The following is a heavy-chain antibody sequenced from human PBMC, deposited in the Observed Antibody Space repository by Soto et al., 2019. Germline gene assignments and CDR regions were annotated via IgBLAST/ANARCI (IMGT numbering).Heavy chain of an antibody. CDR3: ARDSTISSTRPNYYYYGMDV. V-gene: IGHV4-31*03. Sequence: QVQLQESGPGLVKPSQTLFLTCTVSGGSISSGGYYWSWIRQHPGKGLEWIGYIYYSGSTYYNPSLKSRVTISVDTSKNQFSLKLSSVTAADTAVYYCARDSTISSTRPNYYYYGMDVWGQGTTVTVSS. CDR2: IYYSGST. CDR1: GGSISSGGYY. J-gene: IGHJ6*02. D-gene: IGHD2-2*01.